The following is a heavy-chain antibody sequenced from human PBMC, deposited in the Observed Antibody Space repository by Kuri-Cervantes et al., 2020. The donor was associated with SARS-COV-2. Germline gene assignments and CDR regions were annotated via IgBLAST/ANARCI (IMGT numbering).Heavy chain of an antibody. D-gene: IGHD4-17*01. J-gene: IGHJ6*03. CDR2: IYPGDSDT. V-gene: IGHV5-51*01. CDR3: ARRAYGEKVDYYYMDV. Sequence: GGSLRLSCKGSGYTFTNYWIGWVRQMPGKGLEWMGIIYPGDSDTRYSPSFQGQVTISADKSINTAFLQWSSLKASDTAIYYCARRAYGEKVDYYYMDVWGKGTTVTVSS. CDR1: GYTFTNYW.